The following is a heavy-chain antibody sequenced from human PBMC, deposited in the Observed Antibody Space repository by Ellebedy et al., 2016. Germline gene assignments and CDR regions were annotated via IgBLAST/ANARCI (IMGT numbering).Heavy chain of an antibody. D-gene: IGHD6-19*01. J-gene: IGHJ4*02. V-gene: IGHV3-66*01. Sequence: GESLKISCAASGFTVSSNYMSWVRQAPGKGLEWVSVIYSGGSTYYADSVKGRFTISRDNSKNTLYLQMNSLRAEDTAVYYCARDSTGYSSGLDYWGQGTLVTVSS. CDR2: IYSGGST. CDR3: ARDSTGYSSGLDY. CDR1: GFTVSSNY.